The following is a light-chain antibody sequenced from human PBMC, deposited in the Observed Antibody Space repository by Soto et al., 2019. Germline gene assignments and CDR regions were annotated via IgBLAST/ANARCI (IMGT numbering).Light chain of an antibody. CDR2: DAF. J-gene: IGKJ1*01. Sequence: EIVLTQSPGTLSLSPGEGATLSCRASQSVSSSYFAWYQQKPGQAPRLLIYDAFTRATGIPDRFSGSGSGTDFTLTISRLEPEDFAVYYCQQFGSSRTFGQGTKVDIK. V-gene: IGKV3-20*01. CDR1: QSVSSSY. CDR3: QQFGSSRT.